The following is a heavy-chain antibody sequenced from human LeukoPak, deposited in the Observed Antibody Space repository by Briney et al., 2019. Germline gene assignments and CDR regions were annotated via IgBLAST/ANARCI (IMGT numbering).Heavy chain of an antibody. CDR1: GFTFSSYS. D-gene: IGHD3-10*02. V-gene: IGHV3-48*04. J-gene: IGHJ6*04. Sequence: GGSLRLSCEASGFTFSSYSMNWVRQAPGKGLEWISYISTSTTTIYYANSVKGRFTISRDNAKSSLYLQMNSLRAEDTAVYYCAELGITMIGGVWGKGTTVTISS. CDR3: AELGITMIGGV. CDR2: ISTSTTTI.